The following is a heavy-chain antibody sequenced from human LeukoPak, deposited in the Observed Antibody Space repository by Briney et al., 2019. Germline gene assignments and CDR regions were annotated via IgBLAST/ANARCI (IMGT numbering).Heavy chain of an antibody. Sequence: GRSLRLSCAASRFTFTTYAVHWVRQAPGKGLEWVALISNDGSKKYYADSVKGRFTISRNNSNNTLYLQMNSLRPEDTAVYYCARADYYTSGTYRYYFDCWGQGTLVTVPS. CDR1: RFTFTTYA. CDR3: ARADYYTSGTYRYYFDC. D-gene: IGHD3-10*01. CDR2: ISNDGSKK. J-gene: IGHJ4*02. V-gene: IGHV3-30-3*01.